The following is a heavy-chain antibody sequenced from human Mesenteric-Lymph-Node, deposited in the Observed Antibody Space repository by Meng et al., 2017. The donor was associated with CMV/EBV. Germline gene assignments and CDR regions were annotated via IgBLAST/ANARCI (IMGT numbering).Heavy chain of an antibody. CDR1: GYTCTAYY. V-gene: IGHV1-2*06. CDR3: ARGASPYYFDY. D-gene: IGHD2-2*01. CDR2: INPNTGGT. Sequence: SCKASGYTCTAYYMHWVRQAPGQGLEWMGRINPNTGGTNYAQKLQGRVTMTTDTSISTAYMDLNRLTSDDTAVYYCARGASPYYFDYWGQGTLVTVSS. J-gene: IGHJ4*02.